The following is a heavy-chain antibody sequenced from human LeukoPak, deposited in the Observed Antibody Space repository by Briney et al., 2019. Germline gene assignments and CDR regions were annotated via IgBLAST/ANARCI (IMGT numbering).Heavy chain of an antibody. V-gene: IGHV3-23*01. CDR1: GFTFSGYA. D-gene: IGHD2/OR15-2a*01. CDR2: ITGSGGST. CDR3: AKCVVNYWYFDL. J-gene: IGHJ2*01. Sequence: GGSLRLSCTVSGFTFSGYAMNWVRQVPGKGLEWVSGITGSGGSTYYADSVKGRFTISRDNSKNTLYLQMNSLRADDTAVYYCAKCVVNYWYFDLWGRGTLVTVSS.